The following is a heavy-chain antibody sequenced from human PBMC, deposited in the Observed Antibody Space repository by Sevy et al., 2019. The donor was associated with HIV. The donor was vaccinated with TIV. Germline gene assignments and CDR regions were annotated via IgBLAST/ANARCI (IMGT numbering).Heavy chain of an antibody. D-gene: IGHD2-15*01. CDR3: AREPKDIVVVVAATDYYYYGMDV. V-gene: IGHV3-48*02. Sequence: GGSLRLSCAASGFTFSSYSMNWVRQAPGKGLEWVSYISSSSTIYYADSVKGRFTISRDNAKNSLYLQMNSLRDEDTAVYYCAREPKDIVVVVAATDYYYYGMDVWGQGTTVTVSS. J-gene: IGHJ6*02. CDR2: ISSSSTI. CDR1: GFTFSSYS.